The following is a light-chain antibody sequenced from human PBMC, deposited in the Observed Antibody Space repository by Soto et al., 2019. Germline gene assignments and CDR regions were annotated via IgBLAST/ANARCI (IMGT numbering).Light chain of an antibody. CDR2: DND. Sequence: QSVLTQPPSVSAAPGQKVTISCSGSSSNIGNHYVSWYQVLPGTAPKLLIYDNDKRPSGIPARISGSKSGTSATLDITGLQTGDEAHYYCGTWDNSLTIVIFGGGTKLTVL. J-gene: IGLJ2*01. V-gene: IGLV1-51*01. CDR1: SSNIGNHY. CDR3: GTWDNSLTIVI.